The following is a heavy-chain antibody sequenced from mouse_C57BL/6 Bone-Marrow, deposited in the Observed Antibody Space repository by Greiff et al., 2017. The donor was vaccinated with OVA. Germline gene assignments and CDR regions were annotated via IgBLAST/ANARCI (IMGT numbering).Heavy chain of an antibody. CDR2: IYPRSGNT. Sequence: VKVVESGAELARPGASVKLSCKASGYTFTSYGISWVKQRTGQGLEWIGEIYPRSGNTYYNEKFTGKATLTADKSSSTAYMELRSLTSADSAVYFCARGRIYYCSCLFAYWGQGTRVTGSA. J-gene: IGHJ3*01. CDR3: ARGRIYYCSCLFAY. D-gene: IGHD1-1*01. CDR1: GYTFTSYG. V-gene: IGHV1-81*01.